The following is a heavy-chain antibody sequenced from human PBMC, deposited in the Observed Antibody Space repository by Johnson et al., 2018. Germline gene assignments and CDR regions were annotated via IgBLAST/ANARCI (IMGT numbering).Heavy chain of an antibody. D-gene: IGHD4-23*01. CDR1: GFIFTKYG. V-gene: IGHV3-33*05. Sequence: QVQLVQSGGGVVQPGGSLRLSCAASGFIFTKYGMHWVRQAPGKGLEWLSVISYGADKENFADSVKGRFTISRDDSKNTLYLQMNSLRAGDTAMYYCATTTTVAWVGFFQPWGQGTLVTVSS. J-gene: IGHJ1*01. CDR3: ATTTTVAWVGFFQP. CDR2: ISYGADKE.